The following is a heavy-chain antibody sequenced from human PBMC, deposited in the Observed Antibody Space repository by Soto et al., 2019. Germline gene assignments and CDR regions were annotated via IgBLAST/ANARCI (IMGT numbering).Heavy chain of an antibody. CDR2: IYYSGST. D-gene: IGHD3-22*01. Sequence: SETLSLTCTVPGGSISSGGYSWSWIRQHPGKGLEWIGYIYYSGSTYYNPSLKSRVTISVDTSKNQFSLKLSSVTAADTAVYYCARDGITTAHAFDIWGQGTMVTVSS. CDR3: ARDGITTAHAFDI. J-gene: IGHJ3*02. V-gene: IGHV4-31*03. CDR1: GGSISSGGYS.